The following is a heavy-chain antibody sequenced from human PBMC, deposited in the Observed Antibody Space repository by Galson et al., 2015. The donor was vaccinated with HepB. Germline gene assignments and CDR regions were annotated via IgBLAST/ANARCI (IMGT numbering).Heavy chain of an antibody. V-gene: IGHV4-34*01. CDR2: INHSGST. D-gene: IGHD3-16*01. Sequence: ETLSLTCAVYGGSFSGYYWSWIRQPPGKGLEWIGEINHSGSTNYNPSLKSRVTISVDTSKNQFSLKLSSVTVADTAVYYCARFPTLGLRLGEQNWFDPWGQGTLVTVSS. CDR3: ARFPTLGLRLGEQNWFDP. J-gene: IGHJ5*02. CDR1: GGSFSGYY.